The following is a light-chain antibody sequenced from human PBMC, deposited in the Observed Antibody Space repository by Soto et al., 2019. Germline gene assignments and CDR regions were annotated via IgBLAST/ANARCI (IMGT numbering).Light chain of an antibody. J-gene: IGLJ3*02. V-gene: IGLV2-14*01. CDR3: SSYASSGTLV. CDR2: EVR. Sequence: QSVLTQPASVSGSPGQSITISCTGTTSDIGGYNYVSWHQQHPGKAPKLMIHEVRYRPSGVSNRLSGSKSGNTASLTISGLQAEDEADYYCSSYASSGTLVFGGGTKLTVL. CDR1: TSDIGGYNY.